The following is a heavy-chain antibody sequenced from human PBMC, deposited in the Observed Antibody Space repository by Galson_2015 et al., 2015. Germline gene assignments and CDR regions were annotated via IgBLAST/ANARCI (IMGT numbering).Heavy chain of an antibody. J-gene: IGHJ5*02. V-gene: IGHV4-31*01. CDR2: IYYSGST. Sequence: TLSLTCTVSGGSISSGGYYWSWIRQHPGKGLEWIGYIYYSGSTYYNPSLKSLVTISVDTSKNQFSLKLSSVTAADTAVYYCARGTRGICSGGSCDGWFDPWGQGTLVTVSS. CDR1: GGSISSGGYY. CDR3: ARGTRGICSGGSCDGWFDP. D-gene: IGHD2-15*01.